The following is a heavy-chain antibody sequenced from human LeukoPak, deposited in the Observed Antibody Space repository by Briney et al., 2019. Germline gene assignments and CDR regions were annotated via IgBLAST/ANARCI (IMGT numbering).Heavy chain of an antibody. J-gene: IGHJ6*02. CDR2: IIPIFGTA. CDR3: ARVQSAGLPRVWDYYYYGMDV. Sequence: GASVKVSCKASGGTFISYAISWVRQAPGQGLEWMGGIIPIFGTANYAQKFQGRVTITADESTSTVYMELSSLRSEDTAVYYCARVQSAGLPRVWDYYYYGMDVWGQGTTVTVSS. D-gene: IGHD3-16*01. V-gene: IGHV1-69*13. CDR1: GGTFISYA.